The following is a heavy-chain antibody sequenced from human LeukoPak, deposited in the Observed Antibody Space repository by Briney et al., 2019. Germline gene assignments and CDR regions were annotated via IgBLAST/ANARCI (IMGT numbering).Heavy chain of an antibody. Sequence: GGSLRLSCAVSGFTFSADGMHWVRQAPGKGLGWVACIRYAGSNKYYADSVKGRFTISRDNSKNPVYMQINSLRPEDTAMYHCAKEYSGSFEYWGQGTLVIVSS. CDR3: AKEYSGSFEY. V-gene: IGHV3-30*02. D-gene: IGHD1-26*01. CDR2: IRYAGSNK. J-gene: IGHJ4*02. CDR1: GFTFSADG.